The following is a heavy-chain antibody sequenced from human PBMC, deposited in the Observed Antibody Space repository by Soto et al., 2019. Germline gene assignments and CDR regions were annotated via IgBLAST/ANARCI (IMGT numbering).Heavy chain of an antibody. CDR3: VRDGGFYDPVWGTYRSPFDA. V-gene: IGHV3-33*01. CDR2: IWNDGTTQ. Sequence: QVQLVDSGGAVVQPGRSLRLSCVASGFTFSNSGMNWVRQTPGKGLEWVAHIWNDGTTQYYADSVKGRFTISRDNSKRTLYLQMNDLRVDDTAIYYCVRDGGFYDPVWGTYRSPFDAWGRGTLVTVSS. D-gene: IGHD3-16*02. J-gene: IGHJ4*02. CDR1: GFTFSNSG.